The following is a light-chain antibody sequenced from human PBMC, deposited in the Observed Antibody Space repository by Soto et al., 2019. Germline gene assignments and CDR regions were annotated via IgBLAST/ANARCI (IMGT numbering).Light chain of an antibody. CDR2: GAS. CDR3: QQYGSSIKT. V-gene: IGKV3-20*01. J-gene: IGKJ1*01. Sequence: SVFAHVPGALSLSLVEGDTVCCSATQRVSSNYLAWYQQRPGQPPNLLIFGASTRAPGIPDRFSGSGSGTEFTLTISRLEPEDFEVYYCQQYGSSIKTFGQGTKVDI. CDR1: QRVSSNY.